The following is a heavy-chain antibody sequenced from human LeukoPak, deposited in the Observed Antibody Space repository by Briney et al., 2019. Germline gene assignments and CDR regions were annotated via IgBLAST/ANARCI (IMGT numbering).Heavy chain of an antibody. J-gene: IGHJ1*01. D-gene: IGHD1-26*01. V-gene: IGHV4-4*09. CDR3: ARLERGVESYYRNFGPEYFQH. CDR1: GGSISSYY. Sequence: SSETLSLTCTVSGGSISSYYWSWIRQPPGKGLEWIGYIYTSGSTNYNPSLKSRVTISVDTSKNQFSLKLSSVTAAGTAVYYCARLERGVESYYRNFGPEYFQHWGQGTLVIVSS. CDR2: IYTSGST.